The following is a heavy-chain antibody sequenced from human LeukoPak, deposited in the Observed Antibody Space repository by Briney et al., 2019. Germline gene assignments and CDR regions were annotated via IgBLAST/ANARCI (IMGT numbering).Heavy chain of an antibody. D-gene: IGHD3-10*01. Sequence: GGSLRLSCAASGFTFTNAWMTWGRQAPGKGLEWVGRIKSNTDGGTTDYAAPVKGRFTISRDDSKNTLNLQMNSLKTEDTAVYYCTTFYYYGWGSYLGYWGQGTLVTVSS. J-gene: IGHJ4*02. CDR3: TTFYYYGWGSYLGY. CDR2: IKSNTDGGTT. CDR1: GFTFTNAW. V-gene: IGHV3-15*01.